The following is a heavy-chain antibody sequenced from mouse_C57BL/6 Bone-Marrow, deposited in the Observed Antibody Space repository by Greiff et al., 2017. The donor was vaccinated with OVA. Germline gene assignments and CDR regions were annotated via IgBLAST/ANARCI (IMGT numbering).Heavy chain of an antibody. J-gene: IGHJ4*01. CDR1: GYTFTSYC. Sequence: QVHVKQSGAELVKPGASVPLSCKASGYTFTSYCMQWVKQRPGQGLEWIGEIDPSDSYPNYNQQFKGKATLTVDTSSSTAYMKLSRLTSEESAVYYGARREITTVEGMDYWGQGTSVTVSS. D-gene: IGHD1-1*01. CDR3: ARREITTVEGMDY. V-gene: IGHV1-50*01. CDR2: IDPSDSYP.